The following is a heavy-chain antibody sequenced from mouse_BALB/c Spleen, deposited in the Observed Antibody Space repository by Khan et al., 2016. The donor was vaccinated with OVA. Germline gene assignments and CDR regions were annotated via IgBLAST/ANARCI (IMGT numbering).Heavy chain of an antibody. D-gene: IGHD1-1*01. Sequence: EVQLQESGPGLVKPSQSLSLTCTVTGYSITCDYAWNWIRQFPGNKLEWMAYITYSGSTGYNPSLKSRISITRDTSKNQFFLQLNSVTTEDTATYYCARDYGSSYLFFDYWGQGTTLTVSS. J-gene: IGHJ2*01. V-gene: IGHV3-2*02. CDR3: ARDYGSSYLFFDY. CDR2: ITYSGST. CDR1: GYSITCDYA.